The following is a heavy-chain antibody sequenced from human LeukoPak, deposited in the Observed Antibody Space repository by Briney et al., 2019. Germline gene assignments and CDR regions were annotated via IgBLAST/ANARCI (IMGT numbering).Heavy chain of an antibody. CDR1: GFTFSNHA. CDR2: ISGGGRTT. D-gene: IGHD2-15*01. CDR3: AKNMVVKMYIDF. J-gene: IGHJ4*02. Sequence: GSLRLSFAASGFTFSNHAMSWVRQAPGKGLQWVAVISGGGRTTEYEDFVKGRFTISRDNSKNTLSLQMNSLTVEDTAIYFCAKNMVVKMYIDFWGQGTLVTVSS. V-gene: IGHV3-23*01.